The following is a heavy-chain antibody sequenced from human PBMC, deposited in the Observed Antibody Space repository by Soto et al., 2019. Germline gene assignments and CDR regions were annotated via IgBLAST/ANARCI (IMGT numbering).Heavy chain of an antibody. CDR3: AADLPGHGGGYEFDY. D-gene: IGHD2-15*01. Sequence: GGSLRLSCAASGFTFITAWMNWVRQAPGKGLEWVGRIKSKNDGGTTDYAAPVKGRFAISRDDSKNTVYLQMNSLRTEDTALYYCAADLPGHGGGYEFDYWGQGTPVTVSS. V-gene: IGHV3-15*07. J-gene: IGHJ4*01. CDR1: GFTFITAW. CDR2: IKSKNDGGTT.